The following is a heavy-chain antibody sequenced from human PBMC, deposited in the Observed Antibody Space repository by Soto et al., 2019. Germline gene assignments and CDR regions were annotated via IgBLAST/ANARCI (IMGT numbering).Heavy chain of an antibody. V-gene: IGHV3-23*01. CDR2: VSIGGST. CDR1: GFTFSSYA. Sequence: VQLLESGGGLVQPEGSLRLSCAASGFTFSSYAMGWVRQGPGKGLEWVAVVSIGGSTHYADSVRGRFTISRDNSKNTLSLQMNSLTAEDTAVYFCAKRRGAGGHFDYGGQGALVTVSS. CDR3: AKRRGAGGHFDY. D-gene: IGHD2-15*01. J-gene: IGHJ4*02.